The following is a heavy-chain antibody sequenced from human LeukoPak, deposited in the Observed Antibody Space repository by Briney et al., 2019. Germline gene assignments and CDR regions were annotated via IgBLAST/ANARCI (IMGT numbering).Heavy chain of an antibody. V-gene: IGHV4-39*01. D-gene: IGHD4-23*01. CDR2: IYYSGST. Sequence: GSLRLSCAASGFTFSDYYMSWIRQPPGKGLEWIGSIYYSGSTYYNPSLKSRVTISVDTSKNQFSLRLSSVTAADTAVYYCARQRGVTHYYYYGMDVWGQGTTVTVSS. CDR3: ARQRGVTHYYYYGMDV. J-gene: IGHJ6*02. CDR1: GFTFSDYY.